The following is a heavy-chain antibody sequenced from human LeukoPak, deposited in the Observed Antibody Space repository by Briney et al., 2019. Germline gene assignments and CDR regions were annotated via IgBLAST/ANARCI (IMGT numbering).Heavy chain of an antibody. Sequence: SETLSLTCAVYGGSFSGYYWSWIRQPPGKGLEWIGEINHSGSTNYNPSLKSRVTISVDTSKNQFSLKLSSVTAADTAVYYCARGNGYSGWFDPWGQGTLVTVSS. V-gene: IGHV4-34*01. J-gene: IGHJ5*02. CDR1: GGSFSGYY. CDR2: INHSGST. D-gene: IGHD5-24*01. CDR3: ARGNGYSGWFDP.